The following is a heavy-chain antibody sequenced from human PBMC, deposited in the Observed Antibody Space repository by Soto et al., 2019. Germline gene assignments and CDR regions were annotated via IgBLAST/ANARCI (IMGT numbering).Heavy chain of an antibody. Sequence: SESLSLTCTVSGGAISGYYWTWIRQSAGKGLEWIGRIYSSGGTKYNPSLKSRVTMSLDTSKNQFSLRLSSVTAADTAVYYCARGQRFSDSFDPWGQGTLVTVSS. CDR3: ARGQRFSDSFDP. CDR2: IYSSGGT. D-gene: IGHD3-3*01. V-gene: IGHV4-4*07. CDR1: GGAISGYY. J-gene: IGHJ5*02.